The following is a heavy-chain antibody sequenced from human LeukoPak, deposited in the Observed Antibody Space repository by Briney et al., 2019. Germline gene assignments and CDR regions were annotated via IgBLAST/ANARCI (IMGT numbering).Heavy chain of an antibody. Sequence: SETLSLTCIVSGFSISIGYYWGWIRQPPGKGLECIGTIYHTGTTYYNPSLKSRVTISVDTSKNQFSLKLSSVTAADTAVYYCARDREVRGVAHDAFDIWGQGTMVTVSS. J-gene: IGHJ3*02. CDR3: ARDREVRGVAHDAFDI. V-gene: IGHV4-38-2*02. CDR2: IYHTGTT. CDR1: GFSISIGYY. D-gene: IGHD3-10*01.